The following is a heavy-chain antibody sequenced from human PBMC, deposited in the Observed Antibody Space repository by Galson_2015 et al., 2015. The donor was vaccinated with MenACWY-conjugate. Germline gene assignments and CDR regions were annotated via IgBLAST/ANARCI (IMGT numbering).Heavy chain of an antibody. CDR1: GASISSHH. Sequence: ETLSLTCTVSGASISSHHWSWFRQPPGKGLEWIAYIRDTGSLKDNPSLKSRVTMSADKSNNQFSLRLISVTAADTAVYYCARIPTWGSSFGYFDDWGQGILVAVSS. D-gene: IGHD7-27*01. CDR2: IRDTGSL. J-gene: IGHJ4*02. CDR3: ARIPTWGSSFGYFDD. V-gene: IGHV4-59*08.